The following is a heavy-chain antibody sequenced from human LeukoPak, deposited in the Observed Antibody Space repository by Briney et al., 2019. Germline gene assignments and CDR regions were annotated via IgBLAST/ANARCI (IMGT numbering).Heavy chain of an antibody. J-gene: IGHJ3*01. V-gene: IGHV3-74*01. D-gene: IGHD3-22*01. CDR1: GFTFSSYW. Sequence: GGSPRLSCAAPGFTFSSYWMHWVRHAPGKGLVWVARIHGDGSDTNYADSVKGRFTISRDNARSTVYLQMNCLRAEDTAVYYCARGWVPSDITLKWGQGTMVTVSS. CDR2: IHGDGSDT. CDR3: ARGWVPSDITLK.